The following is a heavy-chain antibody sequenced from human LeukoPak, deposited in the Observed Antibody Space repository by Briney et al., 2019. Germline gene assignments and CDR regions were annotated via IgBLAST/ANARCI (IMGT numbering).Heavy chain of an antibody. CDR3: ARGRISVIVPPYWYFDL. Sequence: PSETLSLTCAVYAESFSGYYWSWIRQPPGKGLEWIGEINHSGTTNYNPSLKSRVAISVDTSKNQFSLKLSFVTAADTSVYYCARGRISVIVPPYWYFDLWGRGTLVTVSS. CDR2: INHSGTT. CDR1: AESFSGYY. D-gene: IGHD3-22*01. V-gene: IGHV4-34*01. J-gene: IGHJ2*01.